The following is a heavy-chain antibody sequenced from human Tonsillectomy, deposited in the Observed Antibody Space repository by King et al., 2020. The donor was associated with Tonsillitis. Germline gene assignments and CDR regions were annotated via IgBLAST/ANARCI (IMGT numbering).Heavy chain of an antibody. CDR1: GFTFDDYA. Sequence: VQLVESGGGLVQPGRSLRLSCAASGFTFDDYAMHWVRQAPGKGLEWVSGINWNSGSIGYADSVKGRFTISRDNAKNSLYLQMNSLRAEDTALYYCAKDSDRTVVTSDDAFDIWGQGTMVTVSS. D-gene: IGHD4-23*01. CDR3: AKDSDRTVVTSDDAFDI. CDR2: INWNSGSI. J-gene: IGHJ3*02. V-gene: IGHV3-9*01.